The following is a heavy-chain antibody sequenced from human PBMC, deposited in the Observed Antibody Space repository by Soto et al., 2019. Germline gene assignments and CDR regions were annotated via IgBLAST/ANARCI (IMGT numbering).Heavy chain of an antibody. CDR3: ARLVVPNCYQPLGARHPFDC. D-gene: IGHD7-27*01. CDR1: GYSFTSYW. CDR2: IYPGDSDT. Sequence: XESLKISCEGSGYSFTSYWIGWVRQMPGKGLEWMGIIYPGDSDTRYSPSFQRQVIISADKSITTAYLQWSSLKASDTAKYYSARLVVPNCYQPLGARHPFDCWGQGGLGTVAS. J-gene: IGHJ4*02. V-gene: IGHV5-51*01.